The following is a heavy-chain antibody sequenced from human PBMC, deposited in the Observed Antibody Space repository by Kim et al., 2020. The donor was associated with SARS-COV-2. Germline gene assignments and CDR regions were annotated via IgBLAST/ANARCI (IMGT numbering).Heavy chain of an antibody. V-gene: IGHV1-18*01. CDR3: AREGGIRMFGVLVPTHYYYCRVVV. Sequence: ASVKVSCKASGYTFTGYGISWVRQAPGQGLEWMGWINPYNGNTNYAQKLQGRVTMTTDTSTSTAYMELRSLRSDDTAVYYCAREGGIRMFGVLVPTHYYYCRVVVWREATMATVS. CDR1: GYTFTGYG. J-gene: IGHJ6*02. CDR2: INPYNGNT. D-gene: IGHD3-3*01.